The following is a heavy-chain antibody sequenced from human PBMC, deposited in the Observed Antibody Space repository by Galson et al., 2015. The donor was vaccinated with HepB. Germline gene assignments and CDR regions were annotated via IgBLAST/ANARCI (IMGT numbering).Heavy chain of an antibody. V-gene: IGHV4-59*03. CDR2: IYYSGSS. CDR3: SREGPSGIDDY. Sequence: WIRQPPGKGLEWIGYIYYSGSSTYNPSLKSRVSMSLFTSKNEFSLELRSVTAADTAVYYCSREGPSGIDDYWGQGTLVTVSS. D-gene: IGHD3-10*01. J-gene: IGHJ4*02.